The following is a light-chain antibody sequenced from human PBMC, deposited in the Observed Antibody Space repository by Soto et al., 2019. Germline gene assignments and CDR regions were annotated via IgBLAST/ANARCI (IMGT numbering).Light chain of an antibody. V-gene: IGKV3D-20*01. CDR3: QQYGSSPLFT. Sequence: EIVLTQSPATLSLSPGERATLSCGASQSVSSSYLAWYQQKPGLAPRLLIYDASSRATGIPDRFSGSGSGTDFTLTISRLEPEDFAMYYCQQYGSSPLFTFGPGTKVDIK. CDR1: QSVSSSY. J-gene: IGKJ3*01. CDR2: DAS.